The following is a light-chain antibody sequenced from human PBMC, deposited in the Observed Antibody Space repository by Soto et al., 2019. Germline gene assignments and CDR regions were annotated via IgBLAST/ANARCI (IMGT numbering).Light chain of an antibody. Sequence: EIVMTPSPATLSVSPGERVTLSCRASQNINSNLAWYQQKIGQPPRLLIYGPSTRATGIPARFSGSGSGTEFTLTISSLQSEDFATYYCQQYYSYLIWTFGQGTKVDIK. J-gene: IGKJ1*01. CDR2: GPS. V-gene: IGKV3-15*01. CDR1: QNINSN. CDR3: QQYYSYLIWT.